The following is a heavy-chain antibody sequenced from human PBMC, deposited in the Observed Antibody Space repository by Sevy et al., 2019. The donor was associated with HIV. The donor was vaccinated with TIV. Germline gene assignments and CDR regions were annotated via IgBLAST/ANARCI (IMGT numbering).Heavy chain of an antibody. V-gene: IGHV3-7*01. CDR3: VRAIAAAGSF. J-gene: IGHJ4*02. CDR2: INQDGSVK. CDR1: GFTLNSYW. D-gene: IGHD6-13*01. Sequence: GFLRLSCAASGFTLNSYWMSWVRQAPGKGLEWVANINQDGSVKYYVDSVKGRFTISRDNARNSLYLRMNSLRAEDTALYYCVRAIAAAGSFWGQGTLVTVSS.